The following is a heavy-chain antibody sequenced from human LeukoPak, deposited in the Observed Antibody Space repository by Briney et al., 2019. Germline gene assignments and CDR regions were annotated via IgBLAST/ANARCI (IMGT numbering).Heavy chain of an antibody. CDR3: ARDHKWSRWFDP. Sequence: PSETLSLTCTVSGGSISSGSYYWSWIRQPAGKGLEWIGRIYTSGSTNYNPSLKSRVTISVDTSKNQFSLKLSSVTAADTAVYYCARDHKWSRWFDPWGQGTLVTVSS. D-gene: IGHD2-8*01. J-gene: IGHJ5*02. CDR1: GGSISSGSYY. V-gene: IGHV4-61*02. CDR2: IYTSGST.